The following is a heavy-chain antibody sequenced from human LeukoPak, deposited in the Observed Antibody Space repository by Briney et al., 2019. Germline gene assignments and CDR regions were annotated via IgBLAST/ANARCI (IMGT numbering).Heavy chain of an antibody. CDR2: IYYSGST. V-gene: IGHV4-59*01. CDR1: GGPISSYY. D-gene: IGHD5-24*01. CDR3: ARSPTINYYNYMDV. J-gene: IGHJ6*03. Sequence: SETLSLTCTVSGGPISSYYWSWIRQPPGKGLEWVGYIYYSGSTNYNPSLKSRVTISVDTSKNQFSLRLSSVTAADTAVYYCARSPTINYYNYMDVWGKGTTVTVSS.